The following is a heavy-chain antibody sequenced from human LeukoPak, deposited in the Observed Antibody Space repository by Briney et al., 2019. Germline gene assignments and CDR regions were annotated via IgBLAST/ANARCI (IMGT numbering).Heavy chain of an antibody. Sequence: GGSLRLSCAASGFTFSRYVMSWVRQAPGKGLEWVSGISGSGGGTYYADSVKGRFTISRDNSKNTLYLQMNSLRAEDTAVYYCAKLVGPLLWFGESPPYYFDYWGQGTLVTVSS. CDR2: ISGSGGGT. J-gene: IGHJ4*02. D-gene: IGHD3-10*01. CDR1: GFTFSRYV. CDR3: AKLVGPLLWFGESPPYYFDY. V-gene: IGHV3-23*01.